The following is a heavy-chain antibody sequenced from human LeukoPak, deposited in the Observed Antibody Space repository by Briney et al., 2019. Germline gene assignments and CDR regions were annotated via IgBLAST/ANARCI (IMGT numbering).Heavy chain of an antibody. CDR1: GGTFSSYA. J-gene: IGHJ3*02. CDR3: AIFSVEMATIDAFDI. V-gene: IGHV1-69*05. D-gene: IGHD5-24*01. CDR2: IIPIFGTA. Sequence: AASVKVSCKASGGTFSSYAISWVRQAPGQGLEWMGRIIPIFGTANYAQKFQGRVTITTDESTSTAYMELSSLRSEDTAVYYCAIFSVEMATIDAFDIWGQGTMVTASS.